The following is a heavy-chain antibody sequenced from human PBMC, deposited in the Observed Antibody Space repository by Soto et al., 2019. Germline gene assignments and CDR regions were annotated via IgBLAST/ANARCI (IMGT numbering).Heavy chain of an antibody. D-gene: IGHD4-17*01. CDR1: GFTFSNYA. CDR2: ISHKSSAI. Sequence: EVQLVESGGGVVQPGGSLRLSCAAAGFTFSNYAMNWVSQAPGKGLEWVSYISHKSSAIYHADSVKGRFTISRDNAKNSLYLQMNSLRDEDTAVYYCARDPYSSTTVTLMDYWGQGTLVTVSS. V-gene: IGHV3-48*02. CDR3: ARDPYSSTTVTLMDY. J-gene: IGHJ4*02.